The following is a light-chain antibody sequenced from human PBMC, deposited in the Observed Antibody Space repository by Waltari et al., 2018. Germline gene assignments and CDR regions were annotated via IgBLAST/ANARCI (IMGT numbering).Light chain of an antibody. CDR3: QQYSTLTPT. CDR1: QAISTF. Sequence: DIQMTHSRSLLSPSVGDSVIPTCRASQAISTFLAWFQLKPGKAPKSLIYAASTLQTRVSSNFIGSGCGTEFTLPISSRQAGDGATVYCQQYSTLTPTFGGGTRVEI. V-gene: IGKV1-16*02. CDR2: AAS. J-gene: IGKJ4*01.